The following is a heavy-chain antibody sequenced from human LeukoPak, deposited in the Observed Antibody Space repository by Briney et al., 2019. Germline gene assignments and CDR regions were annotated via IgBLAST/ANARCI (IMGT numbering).Heavy chain of an antibody. V-gene: IGHV3-53*01. J-gene: IGHJ6*02. CDR3: ATGDYYYYGMDV. CDR2: IYSGGST. D-gene: IGHD3-10*01. CDR1: GFTFSGSA. Sequence: GGSLRLSCAASGFTFSGSAMFWVRQAPGKGLEWVSVIYSGGSTYYADSVKGRFTISRDNSKNTLYPQMNSLRAEDTAVYYCATGDYYYYGMDVWGQGTTVTVSS.